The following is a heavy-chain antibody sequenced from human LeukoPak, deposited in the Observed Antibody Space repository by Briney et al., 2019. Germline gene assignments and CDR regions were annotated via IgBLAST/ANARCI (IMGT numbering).Heavy chain of an antibody. D-gene: IGHD2-2*01. J-gene: IGHJ3*02. Sequence: ASVKVSCKASGYTFTSYGISWVRQAPGQGLEWMGWISAYDGNTNYAQKRQGRVTMTTDTSTSTAYMELRSLRSDDTAVYYCARDCSVYCSSISCCFRAFDIWGQGTMATVSS. CDR3: ARDCSVYCSSISCCFRAFDI. CDR2: ISAYDGNT. CDR1: GYTFTSYG. V-gene: IGHV1-18*01.